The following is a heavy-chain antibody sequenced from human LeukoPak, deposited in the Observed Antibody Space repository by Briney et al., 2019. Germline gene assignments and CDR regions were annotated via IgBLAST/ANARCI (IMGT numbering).Heavy chain of an antibody. Sequence: GGSLRLSCAASGFTVSSNYMSWVRQAPGKGLEWVSVIYSGGSTYYADSVKGRFTISRDNSKNTLYLQMNSLRAEDTAVYYCARRGSVVGATTGFDHWGQGTLVTVSS. J-gene: IGHJ4*02. CDR1: GFTVSSNY. D-gene: IGHD1-26*01. CDR3: ARRGSVVGATTGFDH. V-gene: IGHV3-53*01. CDR2: IYSGGST.